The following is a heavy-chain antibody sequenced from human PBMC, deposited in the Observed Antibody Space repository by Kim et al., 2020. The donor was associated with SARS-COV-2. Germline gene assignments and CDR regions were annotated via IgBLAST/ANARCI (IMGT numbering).Heavy chain of an antibody. CDR1: GYSFTSYW. CDR3: ARLVGMTTNVRNWFDP. CDR2: IDPSDSYT. V-gene: IGHV5-10-1*01. D-gene: IGHD4-17*01. Sequence: GESLKISCKGSGYSFTSYWISWVRQMPGKGLEWMGRIDPSDSYTNYSPSFQGHVIISADKSISTAYLQWSSLKASDTAMYYCARLVGMTTNVRNWFDPWGQGTLVTVSS. J-gene: IGHJ5*02.